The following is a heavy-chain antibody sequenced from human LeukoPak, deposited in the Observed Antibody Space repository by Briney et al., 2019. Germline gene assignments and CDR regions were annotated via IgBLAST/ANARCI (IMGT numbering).Heavy chain of an antibody. V-gene: IGHV4-39*07. CDR3: ARANDYGDYSDPSGSYVRDYYYMDV. Sequence: KTSETLSLTCTVSGGSISSSSYYWGWIRQPPGKGLEWIGSIYYSGSTYYNPSLKSRVTISVDTSKNQFSLKLSSVTAADTAVYYCARANDYGDYSDPSGSYVRDYYYMDVWGKGTTVTVSS. J-gene: IGHJ6*03. CDR2: IYYSGST. CDR1: GGSISSSSYY. D-gene: IGHD4-17*01.